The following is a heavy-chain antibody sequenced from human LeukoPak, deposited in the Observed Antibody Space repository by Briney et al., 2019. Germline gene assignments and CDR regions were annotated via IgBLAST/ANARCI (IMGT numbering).Heavy chain of an antibody. CDR1: AFTFSSYS. CDR3: ARDKQLVQGGGVY. D-gene: IGHD6-6*01. V-gene: IGHV3-21*01. J-gene: IGHJ4*02. CDR2: ISTSSSYI. Sequence: AGSLSLSCAASAFTFSSYSMNCLRQAPRKGLEWFSSISTSSSYIYYADSVKGRFTISSSNAKNTLYLQMNSLRAEDTPVYYCARDKQLVQGGGVYWGQGTLVTVSS.